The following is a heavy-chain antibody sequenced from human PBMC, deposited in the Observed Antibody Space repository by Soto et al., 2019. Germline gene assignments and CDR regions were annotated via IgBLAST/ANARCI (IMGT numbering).Heavy chain of an antibody. CDR3: AKGSRWLQVDKLDS. Sequence: PGGSLRLSCSASGFTSGFSFNNYAMSWVRQAPGKGLEWVSGISGSGGRTYYADPVKGRFIISRDNANSTLYLQMGGLGAEDTALYYCAKGSRWLQVDKLDSWGQGTLVTVYS. D-gene: IGHD5-12*01. CDR2: ISGSGGRT. J-gene: IGHJ4*02. CDR1: GFSFNNYA. V-gene: IGHV3-23*01.